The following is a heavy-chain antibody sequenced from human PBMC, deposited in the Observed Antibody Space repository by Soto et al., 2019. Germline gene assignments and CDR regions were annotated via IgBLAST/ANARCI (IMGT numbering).Heavy chain of an antibody. J-gene: IGHJ6*02. V-gene: IGHV6-1*01. D-gene: IGHD3-9*01. CDR3: ARDQHYDILTGYVYYYGMDV. CDR2: TYYRSKWYN. Sequence: SQTLSLTCAISGGSVSSNSAAWNWIRQSPSRGLEWLGRTYYRSKWYNDYAVSVKSRITINPDTSKNQFSLQLNSVTPEDTAVYYCARDQHYDILTGYVYYYGMDVWGQGTTVTVSS. CDR1: GGSVSSNSAA.